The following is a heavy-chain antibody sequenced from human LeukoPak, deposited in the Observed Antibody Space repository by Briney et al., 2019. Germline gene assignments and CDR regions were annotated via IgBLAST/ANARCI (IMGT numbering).Heavy chain of an antibody. CDR3: ARGLGYSYGPNYYYYYGMDV. D-gene: IGHD5-18*01. CDR1: GFTVSSNY. J-gene: IGHJ6*02. V-gene: IGHV3-53*01. CDR2: IYSGGST. Sequence: PGGSLRLSCAASGFTVSSNYMSWVRQAPGKGLEWVSVIYSGGSTYYADSVKGRFTISRDNSKNTLYLQMNSLRAEDTAVYYCARGLGYSYGPNYYYYYGMDVWGQGTTVTVSS.